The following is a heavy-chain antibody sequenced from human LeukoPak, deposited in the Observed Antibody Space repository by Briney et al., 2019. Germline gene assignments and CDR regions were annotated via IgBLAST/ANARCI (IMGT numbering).Heavy chain of an antibody. CDR3: ARQGAGYSSSWGFDP. J-gene: IGHJ5*02. D-gene: IGHD6-13*01. Sequence: PSETLSLTCTVSGGSISSYYWSWIRQPAGKGLEWIGRIYTSGSTNYNPSLKSRVTISVDTSKNHFSLKLSSVTAADTAVYYCARQGAGYSSSWGFDPWGQGTLVTVSS. CDR2: IYTSGST. CDR1: GGSISSYY. V-gene: IGHV4-4*07.